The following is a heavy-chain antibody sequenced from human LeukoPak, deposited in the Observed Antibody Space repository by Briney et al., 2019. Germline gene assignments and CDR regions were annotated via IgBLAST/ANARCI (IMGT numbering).Heavy chain of an antibody. Sequence: TSETLSLTCTVSGGSISSGGYYWSWLRQHPGKGLEWIGYIYYSGSTYYNPSLKSRVTISVDTSKNQFSLKLSSVTAADTAVYYCARDRSSGWYHFDYWGQGTLVTVSS. J-gene: IGHJ4*02. V-gene: IGHV4-31*03. CDR1: GGSISSGGYY. CDR2: IYYSGST. CDR3: ARDRSSGWYHFDY. D-gene: IGHD6-19*01.